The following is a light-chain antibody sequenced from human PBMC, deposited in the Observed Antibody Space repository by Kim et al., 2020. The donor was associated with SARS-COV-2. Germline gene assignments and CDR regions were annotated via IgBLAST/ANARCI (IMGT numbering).Light chain of an antibody. J-gene: IGKJ2*01. CDR3: QQFNNFPYT. V-gene: IGKV1D-13*01. Sequence: SASVGDRVSITGRASQGIGYTLAWYQQKPGKSPKLLIFDASSLESGVPSRFSGSRCGTDFTLTISSLQPEDFATYYCQQFNNFPYTFGQGTKLEI. CDR1: QGIGYT. CDR2: DAS.